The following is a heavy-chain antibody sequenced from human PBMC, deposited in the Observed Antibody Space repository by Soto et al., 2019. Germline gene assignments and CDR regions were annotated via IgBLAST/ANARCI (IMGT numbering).Heavy chain of an antibody. CDR2: IYFTGST. Sequence: SETLSLTCTVSGGAVSSGTYYWSWIRQPPGKGLEWIGHIYFTGSTNYNPSLKSRVTMSLDTSRNQFSLKLSPVTAADTAVYYCTRGPPRVQWFDPWGLGTLVTVSS. CDR1: GGAVSSGTYY. CDR3: TRGPPRVQWFDP. J-gene: IGHJ5*02. V-gene: IGHV4-61*01.